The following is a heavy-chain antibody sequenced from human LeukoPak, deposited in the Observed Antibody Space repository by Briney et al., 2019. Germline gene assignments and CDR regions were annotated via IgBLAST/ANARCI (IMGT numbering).Heavy chain of an antibody. CDR1: GDSVSSNF. V-gene: IGHV4-59*02. J-gene: IGHJ4*02. CDR2: IYHSGIT. CDR3: ARVMYDSGGLYLPLPSFDY. Sequence: SETLSLACSVSGDSVSSNFWSWIRQSPGKGLEWLGYIYHSGITNYNPSLKSRVTMSVDTSKNQFSLKLRSVTAADTAVYYCARVMYDSGGLYLPLPSFDYWGQGTLVTVSS. D-gene: IGHD3-22*01.